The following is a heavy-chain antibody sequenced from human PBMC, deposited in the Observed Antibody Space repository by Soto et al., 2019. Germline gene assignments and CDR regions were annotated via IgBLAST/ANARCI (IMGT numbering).Heavy chain of an antibody. V-gene: IGHV5-51*01. CDR2: IYPGDSET. Sequence: EVQLVQSGAEVKKPGESLKISCKGSGYSFTSYHIVWVRQMPGKGLEWMGIIYPGDSETRYSPSLQGQVTMSADKSTRTAYLQRSSLKASDTAMYYCARRSYCDGDCTRRPYDYYGMDVWGQGTTVTVSS. CDR1: GYSFTSYH. CDR3: ARRSYCDGDCTRRPYDYYGMDV. D-gene: IGHD2-21*02. J-gene: IGHJ6*02.